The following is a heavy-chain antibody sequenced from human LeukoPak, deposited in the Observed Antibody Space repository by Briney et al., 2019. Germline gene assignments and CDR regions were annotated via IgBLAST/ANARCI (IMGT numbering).Heavy chain of an antibody. D-gene: IGHD2-2*01. CDR2: ISTSSSYI. J-gene: IGHJ4*02. CDR3: ARSPTKRVPEDY. V-gene: IGHV3-21*01. Sequence: GGSLRLSCAASGFTFSSYNMNWVRQAPGKGLEWVSSISTSSSYIYYADSVKGRFTISRDNARNSLYLQMNSLRAEDTAVYYCARSPTKRVPEDYWGQGTLVTVSS. CDR1: GFTFSSYN.